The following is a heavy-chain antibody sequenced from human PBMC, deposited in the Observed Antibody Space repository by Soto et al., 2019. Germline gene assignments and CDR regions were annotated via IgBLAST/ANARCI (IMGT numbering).Heavy chain of an antibody. D-gene: IGHD3-3*01. J-gene: IGHJ4*02. CDR3: ARDYDFWSGDLSGHVDY. Sequence: QVQLVESGGGLVKPGGSLRLSCAASGFTFSDYFLTWIRQAPGKGLEWVSYISSSSSDTNYADSVKGRFTISRDNAKNSLFLQMNNLRVDDTAVYYCARDYDFWSGDLSGHVDYWGQGTLVTVSS. CDR2: ISSSSSDT. V-gene: IGHV3-11*06. CDR1: GFTFSDYF.